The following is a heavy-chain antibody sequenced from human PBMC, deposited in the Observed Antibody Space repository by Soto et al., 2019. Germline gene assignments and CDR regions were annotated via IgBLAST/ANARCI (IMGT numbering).Heavy chain of an antibody. CDR1: GGSISSYY. Sequence: SETLSLTCTVSGGSISSYYWSWIRQPPGKGLEWIGYIYYSGSTNYNPSLKSRVTISVDTSKNQFSLKLSSVTAADTAVYYCARSNRNYYDSSGYYYAYPDWGQGTLVTVSS. D-gene: IGHD3-22*01. CDR2: IYYSGST. V-gene: IGHV4-59*01. CDR3: ARSNRNYYDSSGYYYAYPD. J-gene: IGHJ1*01.